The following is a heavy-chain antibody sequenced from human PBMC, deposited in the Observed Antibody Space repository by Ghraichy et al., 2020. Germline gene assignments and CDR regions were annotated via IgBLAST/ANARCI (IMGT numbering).Heavy chain of an antibody. CDR3: AKGGAWFGVYDY. V-gene: IGHV3-23*01. J-gene: IGHJ4*02. D-gene: IGHD3-10*01. Sequence: GGSLRLSCAASGFTFSSYDMNWVRQAPGKGLEWVSAISGGGGTTYYADSVKGRFTVSRDNSKNTLHLQMNSLRAEDTAVYYCAKGGAWFGVYDYWGQGTLVTVSS. CDR1: GFTFSSYD. CDR2: ISGGGGTT.